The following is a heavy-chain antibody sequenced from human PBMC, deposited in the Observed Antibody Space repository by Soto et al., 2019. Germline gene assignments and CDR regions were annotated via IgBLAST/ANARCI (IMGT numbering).Heavy chain of an antibody. CDR1: GGSISSGDYY. CDR3: ARVFFWAAAGPNWFDP. V-gene: IGHV4-30-4*01. CDR2: IYYSGST. J-gene: IGHJ5*02. D-gene: IGHD6-13*01. Sequence: PSETLSLTCTVSGGSISSGDYYWSWIRQPPGKGLEWIGYIYYSGSTYYNPSLKSRVTVSVDTSKNQFSLKLSSVTAADTAVYYCARVFFWAAAGPNWFDPWGQGTLVTVSS.